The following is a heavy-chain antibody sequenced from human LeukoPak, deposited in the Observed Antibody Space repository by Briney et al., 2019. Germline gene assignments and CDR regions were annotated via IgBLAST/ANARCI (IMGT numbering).Heavy chain of an antibody. D-gene: IGHD3/OR15-3a*01. CDR2: INHSGST. J-gene: IGHJ6*03. V-gene: IGHV4-34*01. CDR3: AHLGRYYYMDV. Sequence: SETLSLTCAVYGGSFSGYYWSWIRQPAGKGLEWIGEINHSGSTNYNPSLKSRVTISVDTSKNQFSLKLSSVTAADTAVYYCAHLGRYYYMDVWGKGTTVTVSS. CDR1: GGSFSGYY.